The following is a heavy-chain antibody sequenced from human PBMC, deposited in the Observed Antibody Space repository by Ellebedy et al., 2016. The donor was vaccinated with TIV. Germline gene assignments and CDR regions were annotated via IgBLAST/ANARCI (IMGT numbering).Heavy chain of an antibody. J-gene: IGHJ5*02. CDR2: INPNNGGT. V-gene: IGHV1-2*02. D-gene: IGHD5-24*01. CDR3: ARDLGRDGYHP. Sequence: AASVKVSCKASGYTFTGYYMHWVRQAPGQGLEWMGWINPNNGGTGSAQKFQGRVTMTRDTSISTAYMELSRLRSDDTAVYYCARDLGRDGYHPWGQGTLVTVSS. CDR1: GYTFTGYY.